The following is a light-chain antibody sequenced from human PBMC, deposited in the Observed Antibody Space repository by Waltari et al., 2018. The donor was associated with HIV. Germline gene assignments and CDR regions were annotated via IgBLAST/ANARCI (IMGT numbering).Light chain of an antibody. V-gene: IGLV2-14*01. CDR3: SSYTSSRTLV. J-gene: IGLJ3*02. CDR2: EVN. Sequence: QSALTQPASVSGSPGQSITISCTGTSSDVGGYNYVSWYQQHPDKAPKLVFFEVNKRPSGVSNRFSGSKSGNTASLTISGLQAEDEADYYCSSYTSSRTLVFGGGTKLTVL. CDR1: SSDVGGYNY.